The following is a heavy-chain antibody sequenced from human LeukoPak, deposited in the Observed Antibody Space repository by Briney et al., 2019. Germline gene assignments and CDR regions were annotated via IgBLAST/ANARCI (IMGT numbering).Heavy chain of an antibody. D-gene: IGHD6-19*01. CDR3: ARASRWLAFDN. CDR1: GLTFSTNA. V-gene: IGHV3-23*01. J-gene: IGHJ4*02. Sequence: GGPLRLSCAASGLTFSTNAMSWVRQAPGKGLEWVSAISGCSVCTYYADSVQGRFTISKDNSKNTLYLQMNSLRPEDTAVYFCARASRWLAFDNGGQGTLVSVSS. CDR2: ISGCSVCT.